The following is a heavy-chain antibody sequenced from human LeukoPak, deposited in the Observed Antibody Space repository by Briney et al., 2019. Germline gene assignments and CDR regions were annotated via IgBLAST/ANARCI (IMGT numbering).Heavy chain of an antibody. J-gene: IGHJ4*02. CDR1: GFTFSSFG. V-gene: IGHV3-30*02. D-gene: IGHD1-20*01. Sequence: GGSLRLSCAASGFTFSSFGMHWVRQAPGKGLEGVAFIRYDGSDKYCADSVEGRFTISRDNAKNSLYLQMNSLRAEDTAVYYCARDRGNWNLFYFDYWGQGTLVTVSS. CDR2: IRYDGSDK. CDR3: ARDRGNWNLFYFDY.